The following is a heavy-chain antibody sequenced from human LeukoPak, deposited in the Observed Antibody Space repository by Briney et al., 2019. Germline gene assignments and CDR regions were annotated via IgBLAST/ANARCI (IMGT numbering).Heavy chain of an antibody. CDR3: ARDVDTAMVT. Sequence: SETLSLTCAVYGGSFSGYYWSWIRQPPGKGLEWIGYIYYSGSTNYNPSLKSRVTISVDTSKNQFSLKLSSVTAADTAVYYCARDVDTAMVTWGQGTLVTVPS. CDR2: IYYSGST. D-gene: IGHD5-18*01. V-gene: IGHV4-59*01. J-gene: IGHJ5*02. CDR1: GGSFSGYY.